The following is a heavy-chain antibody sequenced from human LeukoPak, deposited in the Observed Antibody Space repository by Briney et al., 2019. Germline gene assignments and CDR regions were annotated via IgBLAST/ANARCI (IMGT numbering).Heavy chain of an antibody. Sequence: PGRSLRLSCAASGFTFSSYAMHWVRQAPGKGLEWVAVISYDGSNKYYADSVKGRFTISRDNSKNTLYLQMNSVRAEDTAVYYCARRGVELERRKFDYWGQGTLVTVSS. CDR2: ISYDGSNK. V-gene: IGHV3-30*04. CDR3: ARRGVELERRKFDY. D-gene: IGHD1-1*01. J-gene: IGHJ4*02. CDR1: GFTFSSYA.